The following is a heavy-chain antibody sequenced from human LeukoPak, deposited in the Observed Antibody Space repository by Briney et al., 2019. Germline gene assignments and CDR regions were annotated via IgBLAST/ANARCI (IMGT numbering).Heavy chain of an antibody. V-gene: IGHV1-69*05. Sequence: SVKVSCKASGGTFSSYAISWVRQAPGQGLEWMGGIIPIFGTANYAQKFQGRVTITTDESTSTAYMELSRLRSDDTAVYYCAREYCSSTSCYFDYWGQGTLVTVSS. CDR2: IIPIFGTA. D-gene: IGHD2-2*01. CDR1: GGTFSSYA. J-gene: IGHJ4*02. CDR3: AREYCSSTSCYFDY.